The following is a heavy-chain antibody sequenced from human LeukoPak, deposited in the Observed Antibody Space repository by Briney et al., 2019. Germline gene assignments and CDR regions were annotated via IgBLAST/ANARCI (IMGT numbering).Heavy chain of an antibody. V-gene: IGHV3-7*01. Sequence: GGSLRLSCAASGFTFSSYWMSWVRQAPGKGLEWVANIKQDGSEKYYVDSVKGRFTISRDNAKNSLYLQMNSLRAEDTAVYYCARALVRGVIYPLYCFDYWGQGTLVTVSS. J-gene: IGHJ4*02. CDR2: IKQDGSEK. CDR1: GFTFSSYW. CDR3: ARALVRGVIYPLYCFDY. D-gene: IGHD3-10*01.